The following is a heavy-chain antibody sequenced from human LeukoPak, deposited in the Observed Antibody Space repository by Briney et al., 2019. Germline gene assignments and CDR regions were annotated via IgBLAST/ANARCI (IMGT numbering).Heavy chain of an antibody. J-gene: IGHJ4*02. CDR1: GGSISSYY. Sequence: SETLSLTCTVSGGSISSYYWSWIRQPAGKGLEWIGRIYTSGSTNYNPSLKSRVTISVDTSENQFSLKLSSVTAADTAVYYCARQAIGFGEFHFDYWGQGTLVTVSS. D-gene: IGHD3-10*01. CDR3: ARQAIGFGEFHFDY. CDR2: IYTSGST. V-gene: IGHV4-4*07.